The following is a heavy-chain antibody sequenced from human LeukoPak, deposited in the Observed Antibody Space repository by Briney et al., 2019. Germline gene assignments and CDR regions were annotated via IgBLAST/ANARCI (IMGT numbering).Heavy chain of an antibody. CDR3: AIPPLSGTGSSRPLAGIDV. CDR2: ISHTGSTV. CDR1: GFTVSSSY. Sequence: GGFLRLSCAASGFTVSSSYMSWVRQAPGKGLEWVSYISHTGSTVSYADSVKGRFTISRDNAKNSLYLQMNSLRAEDTAMYYCAIPPLSGTGSSRPLAGIDVWGQGTTVTVSS. D-gene: IGHD3-10*01. J-gene: IGHJ6*02. V-gene: IGHV3-11*04.